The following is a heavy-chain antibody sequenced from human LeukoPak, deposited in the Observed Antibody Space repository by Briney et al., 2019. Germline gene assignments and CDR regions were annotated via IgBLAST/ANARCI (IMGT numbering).Heavy chain of an antibody. V-gene: IGHV4-59*01. CDR1: GGSISSYY. CDR2: IYYSGGT. CDR3: ARGAGSWEYYFDY. J-gene: IGHJ4*02. D-gene: IGHD6-13*01. Sequence: EPSETLSLTCTVSGGSISSYYWSWIRQPPGKGLEWIGYIYYSGGTNYNPSLKSRVTISVDTSKNQFSLKLSSVTAADTAVYYCARGAGSWEYYFDYWGQGTLVTVSS.